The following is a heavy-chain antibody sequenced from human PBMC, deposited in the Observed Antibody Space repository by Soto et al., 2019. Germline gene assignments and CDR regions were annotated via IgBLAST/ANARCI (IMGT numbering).Heavy chain of an antibody. CDR3: AKVWGNYANFDY. CDR2: ISGSGGGT. D-gene: IGHD3-16*01. V-gene: IGHV3-23*01. Sequence: EVQLLESGGGLLQPGGSLRLSCAASGFTFSSYAMTWVRQAPGKGLEWVSAISGSGGGTYYGDSVKGRFTIARDNSKNTGYLQMNSLRAEDAAVYYWAKVWGNYANFDYWGQGTLVTVSS. CDR1: GFTFSSYA. J-gene: IGHJ4*02.